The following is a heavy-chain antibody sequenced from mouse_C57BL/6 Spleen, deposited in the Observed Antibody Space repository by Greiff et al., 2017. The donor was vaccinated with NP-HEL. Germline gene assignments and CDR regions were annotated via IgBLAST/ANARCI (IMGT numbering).Heavy chain of an antibody. D-gene: IGHD3-2*02. J-gene: IGHJ2*01. Sequence: QVQLQQPEAELVKPGASVKMSCKASGYTFTSYWITWVKQRPGQGLEWIGDIYPGSGSTNYNEKFKSKATLTVDTSSSTAYMQLSSLTSEDSAVYYCARSKGGSGYVAFDYWGQGTTLTVSS. CDR3: ARSKGGSGYVAFDY. CDR2: IYPGSGST. V-gene: IGHV1-55*01. CDR1: GYTFTSYW.